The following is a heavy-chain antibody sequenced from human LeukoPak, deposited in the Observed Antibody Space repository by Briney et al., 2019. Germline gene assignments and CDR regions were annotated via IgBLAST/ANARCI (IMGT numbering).Heavy chain of an antibody. V-gene: IGHV5-51*01. Sequence: EESLKISCEGSGYSFANFWIVWVRQMPGKGLEWMGIIYPDDSDTKYNPSFQGQVTISADKSISTAYLQWSSLKASDTAIYYCARRAGTLNYYYFYMDVWGKGTTVTVSS. J-gene: IGHJ6*03. CDR2: IYPDDSDT. CDR1: GYSFANFW. CDR3: ARRAGTLNYYYFYMDV. D-gene: IGHD3-10*01.